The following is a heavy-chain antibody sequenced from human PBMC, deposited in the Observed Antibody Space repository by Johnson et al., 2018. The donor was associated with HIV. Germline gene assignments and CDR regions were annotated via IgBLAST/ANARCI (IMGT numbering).Heavy chain of an antibody. CDR2: ISGSGSTI. J-gene: IGHJ3*02. V-gene: IGHV3-11*04. Sequence: QVQLVESGGVVVQPGGSLRLSCAASGFSFDDYGMSWVRQAPGKGLEWVSSISGSGSTIYYADSVKGRFTISRDNAKNSLYLQMNSLRAEDTAVYYCARQPWDGSDIWGQGTTVTVSS. D-gene: IGHD1-26*01. CDR1: GFSFDDYG. CDR3: ARQPWDGSDI.